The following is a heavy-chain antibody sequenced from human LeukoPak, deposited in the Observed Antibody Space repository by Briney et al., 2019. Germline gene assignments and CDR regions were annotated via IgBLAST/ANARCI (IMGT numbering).Heavy chain of an antibody. CDR1: GGSISSYY. Sequence: SETLSLTCTVSGGSISSYYWSWIRQPPGKGLEWIGEINHSGTTNYNPSLKSRVTISLDTSKNQFSLRLSSVTAADTAVYYCAVGYCSGGSCYLPFDYWGQGTLVTVSS. V-gene: IGHV4-34*01. CDR3: AVGYCSGGSCYLPFDY. J-gene: IGHJ4*02. CDR2: INHSGTT. D-gene: IGHD2-15*01.